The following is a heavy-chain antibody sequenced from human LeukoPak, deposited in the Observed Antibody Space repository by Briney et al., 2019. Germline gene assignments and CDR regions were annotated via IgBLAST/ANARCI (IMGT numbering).Heavy chain of an antibody. CDR2: IIPIFGTA. Sequence: ASVKVSCKASGGTFSSYAISWVRQAPGQGLEWMGGIIPIFGTANYAQKFQGRVTITADESTSTAYMKLSSLRSEDTAVYYCARALYSGSYYTFDYWGQGTLVTVSS. V-gene: IGHV1-69*13. CDR1: GGTFSSYA. D-gene: IGHD1-26*01. J-gene: IGHJ4*02. CDR3: ARALYSGSYYTFDY.